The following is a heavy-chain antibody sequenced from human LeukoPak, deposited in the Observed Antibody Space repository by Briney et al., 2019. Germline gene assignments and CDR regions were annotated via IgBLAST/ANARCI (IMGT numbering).Heavy chain of an antibody. V-gene: IGHV3-23*01. J-gene: IGHJ4*02. CDR1: GFPFSSYP. Sequence: PGGSLRLSCAASGFPFSSYPMSWVRQAPGKGLEWVSSISSSAGNTYYADSVKGRFTISRDYSKNTLYLHMNSLRAEDTAIYYCAKNRGFRGVIVVPPLDFWGQGTLVTVSS. CDR2: ISSSAGNT. CDR3: AKNRGFRGVIVVPPLDF. D-gene: IGHD3-16*02.